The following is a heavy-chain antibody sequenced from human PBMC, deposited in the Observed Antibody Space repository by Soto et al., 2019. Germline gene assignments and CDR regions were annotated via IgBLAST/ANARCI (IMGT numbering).Heavy chain of an antibody. CDR1: GFTFSSYA. J-gene: IGHJ4*02. CDR3: AKDRAWYYDFWSGSQAPGDY. CDR2: ISGSGGST. V-gene: IGHV3-23*01. Sequence: EVQLLESGGGLVQPGGSLRLSCAASGFTFSSYAMSWVRQAPGKGLEWVSAISGSGGSTYYADSVKGRFTISRDNYKNTLYLQMNSLRAEDTAVYYCAKDRAWYYDFWSGSQAPGDYWGQGTLVTVSS. D-gene: IGHD3-3*01.